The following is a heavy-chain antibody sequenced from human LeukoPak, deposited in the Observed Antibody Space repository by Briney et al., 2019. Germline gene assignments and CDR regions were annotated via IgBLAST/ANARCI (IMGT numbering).Heavy chain of an antibody. D-gene: IGHD6-13*01. CDR3: ARDGYRAAAYYGMDV. CDR2: ISSSSSYI. V-gene: IGHV3-21*01. CDR1: GFTFSSYS. J-gene: IGHJ6*02. Sequence: PEGSLRLSCAASGFTFSSYSMNWVRQAPGKGLEWVSSISSSSSYIYYADSVKGRFTISRDNAKNSLYLQMNSLRAEDTAVYYCARDGYRAAAYYGMDVWGQGTTVTVSS.